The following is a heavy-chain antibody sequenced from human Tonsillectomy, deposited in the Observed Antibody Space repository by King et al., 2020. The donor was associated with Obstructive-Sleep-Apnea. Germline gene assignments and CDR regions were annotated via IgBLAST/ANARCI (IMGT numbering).Heavy chain of an antibody. J-gene: IGHJ3*02. D-gene: IGHD3-22*01. CDR1: GFSFNSYW. Sequence: VQLVESGGGLVQPGGSLRLSCAASGFSFNSYWMPWVRQAPGKGLVWFSRINSAGSNSGFADSVKGRFTISRDNAKNTLYLQMNSLRAEDTAVYYCTRDEISMMDTFDIWGQGTMVTVSS. CDR2: INSAGSNS. CDR3: TRDEISMMDTFDI. V-gene: IGHV3-74*01.